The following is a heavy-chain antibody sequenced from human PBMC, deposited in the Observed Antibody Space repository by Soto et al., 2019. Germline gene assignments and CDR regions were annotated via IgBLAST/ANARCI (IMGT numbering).Heavy chain of an antibody. V-gene: IGHV4-30-4*01. D-gene: IGHD3-22*01. CDR1: GGSISSGDYY. Sequence: PSETLSLTCTVSGGSISSGDYYWSWIRQPPGKGLECIGYIYYSGSTYYNPSLKSRVTISVDTSNNQFSLKLSSVTAADTAVYYCARVPFYDSSGRSYYLDYWGPGTLVTVSS. J-gene: IGHJ4*02. CDR3: ARVPFYDSSGRSYYLDY. CDR2: IYYSGST.